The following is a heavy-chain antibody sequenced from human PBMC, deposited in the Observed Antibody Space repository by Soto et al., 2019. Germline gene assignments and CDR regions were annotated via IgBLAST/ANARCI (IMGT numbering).Heavy chain of an antibody. Sequence: QAGGSLRLSCAVSGFTFSDHYMDWVRQAPGKGLEWVGRSRNKANSYTTEYAASVKGRFTISRDDSKNSLYLQMNSLKTEDTAVYYCARVASGYHFDYWGEGTLVTVS. CDR3: ARVASGYHFDY. V-gene: IGHV3-72*01. CDR1: GFTFSDHY. CDR2: SRNKANSYTT. D-gene: IGHD6-13*01. J-gene: IGHJ4*02.